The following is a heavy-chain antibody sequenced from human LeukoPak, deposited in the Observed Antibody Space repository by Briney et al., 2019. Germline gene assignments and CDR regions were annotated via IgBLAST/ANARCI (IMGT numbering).Heavy chain of an antibody. CDR2: IKSKTDGGTI. D-gene: IGHD3-22*01. Sequence: GSLRLSCAASGFTFTNAWMSWVRQAPGKGLEWVGRIKSKTDGGTIHYAAPVKGRFTISRDDSKNTLYLQMNSLKTEDTAVYYCTTEDYYDSSGYLYNWFDPWGQGVLVTVSS. J-gene: IGHJ5*02. V-gene: IGHV3-15*05. CDR3: TTEDYYDSSGYLYNWFDP. CDR1: GFTFTNAW.